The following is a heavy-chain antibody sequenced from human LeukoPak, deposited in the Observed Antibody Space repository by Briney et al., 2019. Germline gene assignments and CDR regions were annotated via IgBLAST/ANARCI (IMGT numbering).Heavy chain of an antibody. V-gene: IGHV3-21*01. CDR2: ISSSSSYI. J-gene: IGHJ4*02. D-gene: IGHD1-1*01. CDR1: GFTFSSYS. Sequence: GGSLRLSCAASGFTFSSYSMNWVRQAPGKGLEWVSSISSSSSYIYYADSVKGRFTISRDNSKNTLYLQMNSLRAEDTAVYYCARGWYNWNPTDYWGQGTLVTVSS. CDR3: ARGWYNWNPTDY.